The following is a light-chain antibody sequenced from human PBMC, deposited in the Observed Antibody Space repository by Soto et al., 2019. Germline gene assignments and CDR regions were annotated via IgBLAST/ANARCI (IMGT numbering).Light chain of an antibody. Sequence: GDRVPITCRASQGISSALACYQQKPVKAPKLLIYDASSLESGVPSSFSGSGSGTEFTLTISSLQPDDFATYYCQQYNSPSITFGQGTRLEIK. V-gene: IGKV1-13*02. J-gene: IGKJ5*01. CDR3: QQYNSPSIT. CDR2: DAS. CDR1: QGISSA.